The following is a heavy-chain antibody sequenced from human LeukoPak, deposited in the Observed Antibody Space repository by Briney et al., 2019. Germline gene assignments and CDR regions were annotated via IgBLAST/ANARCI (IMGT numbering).Heavy chain of an antibody. CDR1: GCTVSSNY. V-gene: IGHV3-53*01. D-gene: IGHD3-22*01. J-gene: IGHJ3*02. CDR3: ASHYYDSSGYYLKAAFDI. CDR2: IYSSGST. Sequence: GGSLRLSCAASGCTVSSNYMSWVRQAPGKGLEWVSVIYSSGSTYYADSVKGRFTISRDNSKNTLYLQMNSLRAEDTAVYYCASHYYDSSGYYLKAAFDIWGQGTMVTVPS.